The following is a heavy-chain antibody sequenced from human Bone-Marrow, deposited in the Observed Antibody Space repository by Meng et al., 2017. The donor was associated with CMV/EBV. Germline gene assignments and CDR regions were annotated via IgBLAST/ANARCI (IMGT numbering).Heavy chain of an antibody. CDR1: GFTFSSYA. Sequence: GESLKISCAASGFTFSSYAMHWVRQAPGKGLEWVAVISYDGSNKYYADSVRGRFTISRDNSKNTLYLQMNSLRAEDTAVYYCAKGGTYYDFWSASDFWGQGTLVTVSS. J-gene: IGHJ4*01. V-gene: IGHV3-30*04. D-gene: IGHD3-3*01. CDR2: ISYDGSNK. CDR3: AKGGTYYDFWSASDF.